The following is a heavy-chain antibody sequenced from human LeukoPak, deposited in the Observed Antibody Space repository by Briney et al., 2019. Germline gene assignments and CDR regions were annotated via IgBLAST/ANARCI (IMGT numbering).Heavy chain of an antibody. CDR1: DYSISSGFY. Sequence: SESLSLTCTVSDYSISSGFYWGWIRQPPGKGLEWLGSIHHSGTTHYNPSLMSRVTISVDTSKNHISLKVTSVTASDTAVYYCARDDSDFAYWGQGTLVTVSS. D-gene: IGHD4-11*01. CDR2: IHHSGTT. CDR3: ARDDSDFAY. J-gene: IGHJ4*02. V-gene: IGHV4-38-2*02.